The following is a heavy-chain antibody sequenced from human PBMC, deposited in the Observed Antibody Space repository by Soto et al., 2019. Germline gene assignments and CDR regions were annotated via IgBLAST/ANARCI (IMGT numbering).Heavy chain of an antibody. CDR1: GYTLTGHY. CDR3: ARDSPSLETPYYYHGMDV. D-gene: IGHD3-10*01. V-gene: IGHV1-2*02. CDR2: INPKSGDT. J-gene: IGHJ6*02. Sequence: ASVKVACKASGYTLTGHYVHWLRQAPGHGLEWMGWINPKSGDTKYAQKFQDRVTMTRDTSISTAYMELSRLRSDDTAMYYCARDSPSLETPYYYHGMDVWGQGSTVTVSS.